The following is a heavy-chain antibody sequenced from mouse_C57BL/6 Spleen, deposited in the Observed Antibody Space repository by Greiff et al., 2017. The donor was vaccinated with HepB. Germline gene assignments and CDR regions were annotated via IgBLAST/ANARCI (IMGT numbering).Heavy chain of an antibody. CDR1: GYTFTSYW. Sequence: VQLQQPGTELVKPGASVKLSCKASGYTFTSYWMHWVKQRPGQGLEWIGNINPSNGGTNYNEKFKSKATLTVDKSSSTAYMQLSSLTSEDSAVYYSARSRYSNYFAWFAYWGQGTLVTVSA. CDR2: INPSNGGT. J-gene: IGHJ3*01. D-gene: IGHD2-5*01. V-gene: IGHV1-53*01. CDR3: ARSRYSNYFAWFAY.